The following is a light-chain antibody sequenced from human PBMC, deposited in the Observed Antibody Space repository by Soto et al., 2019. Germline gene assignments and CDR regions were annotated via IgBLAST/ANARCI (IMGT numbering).Light chain of an antibody. CDR3: QQYNNWPYT. V-gene: IGKV3-15*01. J-gene: IGKJ2*01. Sequence: EIVMTQSPATLSVSPGERAALSCSASQSVSSNFAWYQQKPGQAPRLLIYRASTRATGIPARFSGSGSWTEFTLTISSLTSEDFAVYYCQQYNNWPYTFGQGTKVEIK. CDR1: QSVSSN. CDR2: RAS.